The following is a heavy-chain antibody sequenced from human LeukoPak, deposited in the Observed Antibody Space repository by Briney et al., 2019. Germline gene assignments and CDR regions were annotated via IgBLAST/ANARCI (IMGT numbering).Heavy chain of an antibody. J-gene: IGHJ6*03. Sequence: SQTLSLTCTVSGYSISSGYYWGWIRQPPGKGLEWLGSIYHSGSTYYNPSLKSRVTISVDTSKNQFSLKLSSVTAADTAVYYCARVDPGGSFPNDSFYMDVWGKGTTVTISS. CDR1: GYSISSGYY. V-gene: IGHV4-38-2*02. CDR2: IYHSGST. CDR3: ARVDPGGSFPNDSFYMDV. D-gene: IGHD1-26*01.